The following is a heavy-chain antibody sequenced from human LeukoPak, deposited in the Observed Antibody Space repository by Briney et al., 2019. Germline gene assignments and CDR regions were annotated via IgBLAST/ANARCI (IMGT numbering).Heavy chain of an antibody. CDR3: AKDYFSGYYGSGNYMDV. CDR1: GFTFYTYS. V-gene: IGHV3-21*01. Sequence: GGSLRLSCAASGFTFYTYSMNWVRQAPGKGLEWVSSISSSGTYTYYADSVKGRFTISRDSSKNTLYLQMNSLRAEDTAVYYCAKDYFSGYYGSGNYMDVWGKGTTVTISS. D-gene: IGHD3-10*01. CDR2: ISSSGTYT. J-gene: IGHJ6*03.